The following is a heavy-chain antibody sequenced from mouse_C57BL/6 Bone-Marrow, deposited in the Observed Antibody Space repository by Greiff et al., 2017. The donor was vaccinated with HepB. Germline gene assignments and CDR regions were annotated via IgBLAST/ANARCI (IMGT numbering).Heavy chain of an antibody. J-gene: IGHJ4*01. V-gene: IGHV1-4*01. D-gene: IGHD1-1*01. CDR3: ARSDYYGSSGYAMDY. Sequence: QVQLQQSGAELARPGASVKMSCKASGYTFTSYTMHWVKQRPGQGLEWIGYINPSSGYTKYNQTFKDKATLTADKSSSTAYMQLSSLTSEDSAVYYCARSDYYGSSGYAMDYWGQGTSVTVSS. CDR1: GYTFTSYT. CDR2: INPSSGYT.